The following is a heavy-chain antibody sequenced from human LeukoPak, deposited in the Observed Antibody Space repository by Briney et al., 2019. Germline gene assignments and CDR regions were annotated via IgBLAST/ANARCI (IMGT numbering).Heavy chain of an antibody. V-gene: IGHV1-3*01. Sequence: ASVKVSCKASGYTFTSYAMHWVRQAPGQRLEWMGWINAGNGNTKYSQKFQGRVTITRDTSASTAYMELSSLRSEDTAVYYCARGPKIVEVPAVNWFDPWGQGTLVTVSS. CDR1: GYTFTSYA. J-gene: IGHJ5*02. CDR3: ARGPKIVEVPAVNWFDP. D-gene: IGHD2-2*01. CDR2: INAGNGNT.